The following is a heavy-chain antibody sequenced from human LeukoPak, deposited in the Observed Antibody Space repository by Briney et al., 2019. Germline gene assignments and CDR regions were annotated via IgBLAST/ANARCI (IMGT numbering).Heavy chain of an antibody. D-gene: IGHD2-15*01. J-gene: IGHJ2*01. CDR3: AKDGWPYWYFDL. CDR2: IWYDGSNK. V-gene: IGHV3-33*06. Sequence: GGSLRLSCAASGFTFSSYGMHWVRQAPGKGLEWLAVIWYDGSNKYYADSVKGRFTISRDNSKNTLYLQMNSLRAEDTAVYYCAKDGWPYWYFDLWGRGTLVTVSS. CDR1: GFTFSSYG.